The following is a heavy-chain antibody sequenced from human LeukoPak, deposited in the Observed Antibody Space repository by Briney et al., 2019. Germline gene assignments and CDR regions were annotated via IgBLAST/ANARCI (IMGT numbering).Heavy chain of an antibody. J-gene: IGHJ4*02. CDR2: IIPIFGTA. CDR3: AREAASYNRGFGY. CDR1: GGTFSSYA. Sequence: ASVKVSCKASGGTFSSYAISWVRQAPGQGFEGWGGIIPIFGTANYAQKFQGRVTITADESTSTAYMELSSLRSEDTAVYYCAREAASYNRGFGYWGQGTLVTVSS. V-gene: IGHV1-69*13. D-gene: IGHD1-26*01.